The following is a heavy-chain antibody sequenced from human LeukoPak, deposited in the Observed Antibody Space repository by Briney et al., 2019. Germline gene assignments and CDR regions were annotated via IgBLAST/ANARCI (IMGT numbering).Heavy chain of an antibody. CDR3: ARGLVVRGVISYYCYYYMDV. Sequence: PGGSLRLSCAVSGFPFSIYEMNWVRQAPGKGLEWVSNIGSSGTTIYYADSVKGRFTISRDNAKNSLYLQMNSLRAEDTALYYCARGLVVRGVISYYCYYYMDVWGKGTTVTVSS. D-gene: IGHD3-10*01. V-gene: IGHV3-48*03. J-gene: IGHJ6*03. CDR2: IGSSGTTI. CDR1: GFPFSIYE.